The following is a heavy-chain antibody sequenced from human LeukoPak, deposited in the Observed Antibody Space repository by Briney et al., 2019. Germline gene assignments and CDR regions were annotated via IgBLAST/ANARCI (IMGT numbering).Heavy chain of an antibody. Sequence: SGPTLVNPTQTLSLTCTFSGFSLSTIGVGVGWIRQPPGKALGWLALIYWDDDKRYSPSLKNRLTITKDTSKNQMVFTMTNMDPVDAATYYCAHFRWFGEFNDAFDMWGQGTMVTVSS. CDR3: AHFRWFGEFNDAFDM. CDR1: GFSLSTIGVG. D-gene: IGHD3-10*01. CDR2: IYWDDDK. J-gene: IGHJ3*02. V-gene: IGHV2-5*02.